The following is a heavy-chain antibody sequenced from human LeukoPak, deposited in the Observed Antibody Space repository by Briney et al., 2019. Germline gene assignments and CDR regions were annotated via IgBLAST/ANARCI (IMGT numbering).Heavy chain of an antibody. CDR2: INWDDQK. V-gene: IGHV2-5*02. Sequence: SGPTLGKPTQTLTLTCTCSGFSLTTSGVGVGWIRHPPGKAREWLALINWDDQKVYSPSLQSRLSITKDTSKNQVVLTMANVDPVDTATYYCAHRRDSSGYQYRYWFAPWGQGTLVTVSS. CDR1: GFSLTTSGVG. D-gene: IGHD3-22*01. J-gene: IGHJ5*02. CDR3: AHRRDSSGYQYRYWFAP.